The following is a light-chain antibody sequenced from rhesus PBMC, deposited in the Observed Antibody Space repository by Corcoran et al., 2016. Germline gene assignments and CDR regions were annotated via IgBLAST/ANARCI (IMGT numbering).Light chain of an antibody. CDR2: YSSGSTQ. CDR3: AIWLSNPSGAAV. Sequence: QPVLPQPTSLSAYPGASARLTCTFRRAISVGNYVIFCYQQKPGSPPRYLLSYSSGSTQGRVSGVPRRFSGFKVASANAGLLLISGLQSEEEACYCCAIWLSNPSGAAVFGSGTRLTVL. V-gene: IGLV5-69*01. CDR1: RAISVGNYV. J-gene: IGLJ6*01.